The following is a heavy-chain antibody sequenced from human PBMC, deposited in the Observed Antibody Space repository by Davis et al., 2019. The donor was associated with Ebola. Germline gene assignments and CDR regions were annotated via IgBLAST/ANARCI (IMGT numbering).Heavy chain of an antibody. D-gene: IGHD6-19*01. CDR1: VYTLTELS. CDR2: FDPEDGET. V-gene: IGHV1-24*01. CDR3: ARDRRSGGWYESIDY. J-gene: IGHJ4*02. Sequence: AASVKVSCKVSVYTLTELSMHWVRQAPGQGLEWMGGFDPEDGETIYAQKFQGRVTMTEDTSTDTAYMELSSLRSEDTAVYYCARDRRSGGWYESIDYWGQGTLVTVSS.